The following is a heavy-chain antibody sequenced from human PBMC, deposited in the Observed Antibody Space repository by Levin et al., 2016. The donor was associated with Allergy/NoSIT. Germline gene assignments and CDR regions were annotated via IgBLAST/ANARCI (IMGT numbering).Heavy chain of an antibody. D-gene: IGHD5-12*01. Sequence: SETLSLTCTVSGSSISTYYWSWIRQPPGKGLEWIGHIYYSGSTDYNPSLKSRVTISVDMSNTQLSLKLSSVTAADTAIYYCARDGRYSGYDFGGLWDYWGRGTLVTVSS. V-gene: IGHV4-59*01. CDR3: ARDGRYSGYDFGGLWDY. CDR1: GSSISTYY. CDR2: IYYSGST. J-gene: IGHJ4*02.